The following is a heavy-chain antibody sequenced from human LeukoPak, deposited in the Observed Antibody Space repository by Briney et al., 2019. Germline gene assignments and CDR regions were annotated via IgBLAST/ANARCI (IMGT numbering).Heavy chain of an antibody. V-gene: IGHV3-48*02. CDR2: ISSSSSTI. D-gene: IGHD2-21*01. J-gene: IGHJ3*02. CDR3: ASLCGGDCSLINFDI. CDR1: GFSFSSYS. Sequence: PGGSLRLSCAASGFSFSSYSMNWVRQAPGKRLEWVSYISSSSSTISYADSVKGRFTISRDNAKNSLYLQMNSLRDEDTAVYYCASLCGGDCSLINFDIWGQGTMVTVSS.